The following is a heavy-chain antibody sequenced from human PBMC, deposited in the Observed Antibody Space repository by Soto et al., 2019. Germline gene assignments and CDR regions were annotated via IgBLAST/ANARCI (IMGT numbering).Heavy chain of an antibody. D-gene: IGHD3-3*01. CDR3: AKVRDFWSGPYKPSGV. Sequence: GGSLRLSCAASGFTFSSYAMSWVRQAPGKGLEWVSAISGSGGSTYYADSVKGRFTISRDNSKNTLYLQMNSLRAEDTAVYYCAKVRDFWSGPYKPSGVWGQGTTVTVSS. V-gene: IGHV3-23*01. J-gene: IGHJ6*02. CDR2: ISGSGGST. CDR1: GFTFSSYA.